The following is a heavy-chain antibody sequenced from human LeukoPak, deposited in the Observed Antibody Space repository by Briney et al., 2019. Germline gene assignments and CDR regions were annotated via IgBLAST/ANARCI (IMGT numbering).Heavy chain of an antibody. CDR3: AREGSDGHFDY. CDR2: IYYSGST. V-gene: IGHV4-59*01. CDR1: GGSFSGYY. D-gene: IGHD3-10*01. J-gene: IGHJ4*02. Sequence: SETLSLTCAVYGGSFSGYYWSWIRQPPGKGLEWIGYIYYSGSTNYNPSLKSRVTISVDTSKNQFSLKLSSVTAADTAVYYCAREGSDGHFDYWGQGTLVTVSS.